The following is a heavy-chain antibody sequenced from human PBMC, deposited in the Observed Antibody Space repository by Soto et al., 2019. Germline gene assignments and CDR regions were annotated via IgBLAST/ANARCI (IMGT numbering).Heavy chain of an antibody. CDR3: ARDRDAYCSKGICSGPYFDY. D-gene: IGHD2-8*01. CDR2: ISDNSSVI. V-gene: IGHV3-48*02. CDR1: GFHPSTYS. Sequence: GGPLRLSSTASGFHPSTYSINFVRQAPGKGLQQISYISDNSSVIYYADAVKGRFTISRDNAKNSLYLQMNSLRDEDTAVYYCARDRDAYCSKGICSGPYFDYWGQGTLVTVSS. J-gene: IGHJ4*02.